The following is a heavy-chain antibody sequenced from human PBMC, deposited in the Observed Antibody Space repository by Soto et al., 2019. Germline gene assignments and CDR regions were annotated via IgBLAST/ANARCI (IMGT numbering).Heavy chain of an antibody. Sequence: SETLSLTCAVYGGSFSGYYWSWIRQPPGKGLEWIGEINHSGSTNYNPSLKSRVTISVDTSKNQFSLKLSSVTAADTAVYYCARFYYYYYYMDVWGKGTTVTVSS. CDR3: ARFYYYYYYMDV. V-gene: IGHV4-34*01. CDR1: GGSFSGYY. J-gene: IGHJ6*03. CDR2: INHSGST.